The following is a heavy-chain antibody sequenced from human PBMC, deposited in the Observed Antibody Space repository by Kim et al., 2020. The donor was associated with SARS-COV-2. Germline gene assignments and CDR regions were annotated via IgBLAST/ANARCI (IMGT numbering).Heavy chain of an antibody. D-gene: IGHD2-2*01. CDR2: IKQDGSEK. Sequence: GGSLRLSCAASGFTFSSYWMSWVRQAPGKGLEWVANIKQDGSEKYYVDSVKGRFTISRDNAKNSLYLQMNSLRAEDTAVYYCARDCTSTSCNIVFDYWGQGTLVTVSS. J-gene: IGHJ4*02. CDR1: GFTFSSYW. CDR3: ARDCTSTSCNIVFDY. V-gene: IGHV3-7*01.